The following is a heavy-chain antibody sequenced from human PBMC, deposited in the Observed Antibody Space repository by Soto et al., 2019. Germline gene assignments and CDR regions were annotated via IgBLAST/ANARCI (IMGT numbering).Heavy chain of an antibody. CDR2: ISSSSTYI. D-gene: IGHD6-19*01. Sequence: GGSLRLSCAASGFTFSYYSMNWVRQAPGKGLEWVSSISSSSTYINYADALKGRFTISRDNSKNTLYLQMNSLRAEDTAVYFCAKELVNSGWTYFDYWGQGTLVTVSS. CDR3: AKELVNSGWTYFDY. V-gene: IGHV3-21*04. CDR1: GFTFSYYS. J-gene: IGHJ4*02.